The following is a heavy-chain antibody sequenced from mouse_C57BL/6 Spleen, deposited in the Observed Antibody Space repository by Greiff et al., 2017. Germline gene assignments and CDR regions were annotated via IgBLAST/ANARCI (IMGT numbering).Heavy chain of an antibody. J-gene: IGHJ2*01. CDR1: GYAFSSSW. D-gene: IGHD1-1*01. V-gene: IGHV1-82*01. CDR3: ARDGLLRFDY. Sequence: VQLQESGPELVKPGASVKISCKASGYAFSSSWMNWVKQRPGKGLEWIGRIYPGDGDTNYNGKFKGKATLTADKSSSTAYMQLSSLTSEDSAVYFCARDGLLRFDYWGQGTTLTVSS. CDR2: IYPGDGDT.